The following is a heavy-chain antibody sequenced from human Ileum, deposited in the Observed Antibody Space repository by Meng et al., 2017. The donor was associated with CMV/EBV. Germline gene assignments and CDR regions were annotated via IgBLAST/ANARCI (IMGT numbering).Heavy chain of an antibody. CDR2: ISSSSSYI. J-gene: IGHJ6*01. V-gene: IGHV3-21*01. D-gene: IGHD2-2*01. CDR1: GFTFSSYS. CDR3: ARDARVVVPVPDYYGMDV. Sequence: GGSLRLSCAASGFTFSSYSMNWVRQAPGKGLEWVSSISSSSSYIYYADSVKGRFTISRDNAKNSLYLQMNSLRAEDTAVYYCARDARVVVPVPDYYGMDVWGQGTTVT.